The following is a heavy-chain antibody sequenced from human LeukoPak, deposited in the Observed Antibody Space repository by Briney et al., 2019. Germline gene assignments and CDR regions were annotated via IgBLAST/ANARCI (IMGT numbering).Heavy chain of an antibody. CDR2: ISASNGNT. J-gene: IGHJ4*02. D-gene: IGHD3-10*01. V-gene: IGHV1-18*01. CDR1: GYSFSYYG. CDR3: ARDSGIEKLVSGGDS. Sequence: ASVKVSCKASGYSFSYYGITWVRQAPGQGLEWMGWISASNGNTNYAQKFQGRVTMTTDTHTTTAYMEVTGLKFDDTAVYYCARDSGIEKLVSGGDSWGQGTLVTVSS.